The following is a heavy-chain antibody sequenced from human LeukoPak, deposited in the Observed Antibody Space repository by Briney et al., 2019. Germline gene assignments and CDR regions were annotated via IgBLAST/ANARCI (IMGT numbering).Heavy chain of an antibody. V-gene: IGHV4-39*02. CDR2: IYYSGST. D-gene: IGHD6-19*01. CDR3: ARDRWDSSGWYSLGY. J-gene: IGHJ4*02. Sequence: SETLSLTCTVSGGSISSSEYYWGWVRQPPGKGLEWIGNIYYSGSTYYNPSLKSRVTISLDTSKNQFSLKLSSVTAADTAVYYCARDRWDSSGWYSLGYWGQGTLVTVSS. CDR1: GGSISSSEYY.